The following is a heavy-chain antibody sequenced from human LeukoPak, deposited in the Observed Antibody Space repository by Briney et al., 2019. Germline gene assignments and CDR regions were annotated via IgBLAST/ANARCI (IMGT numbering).Heavy chain of an antibody. CDR2: INAGNGNR. J-gene: IGHJ4*02. CDR1: GYTFTSYA. V-gene: IGHV1-3*01. Sequence: ASVKVSCKASGYTFTSYAIHRVRQAPGQRLEWMGWINAGNGNRKYSQKFQDRVTITRETSATTAYMELNSLTSEDTAVYYCARVSDDSGWNFDYWGQGTLVTVSS. D-gene: IGHD6-19*01. CDR3: ARVSDDSGWNFDY.